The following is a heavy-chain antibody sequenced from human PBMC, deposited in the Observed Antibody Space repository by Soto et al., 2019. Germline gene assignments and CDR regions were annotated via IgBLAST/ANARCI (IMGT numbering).Heavy chain of an antibody. CDR3: ARDSRGDCSGGSCYSAPSHPLDY. CDR2: INPSGGST. V-gene: IGHV1-46*01. Sequence: ASVKVSCKASGYTFTSYYMHWVRQAPGQGLEWMGIINPSGGSTSYAQKFQGRVTMTRDTSTSTVYMELSSLRSEDTAVYYRARDSRGDCSGGSCYSAPSHPLDYWGQGTLVTVSS. D-gene: IGHD2-15*01. J-gene: IGHJ4*02. CDR1: GYTFTSYY.